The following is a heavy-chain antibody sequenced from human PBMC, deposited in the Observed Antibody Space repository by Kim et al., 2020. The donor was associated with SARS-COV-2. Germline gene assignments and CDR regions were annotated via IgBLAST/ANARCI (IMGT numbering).Heavy chain of an antibody. D-gene: IGHD1-26*01. CDR3: ARDPSGGYYYYGMDV. J-gene: IGHJ6*02. V-gene: IGHV1-2*02. CDR2: INPNSGGT. CDR1: GYTFTGYY. Sequence: ASVNVSCKASGYTFTGYYMHWVRQAPGQGLEWMGWINPNSGGTNYAQKFQGRVTMTRDTSISTAYMELSRLRSDDTAVYYCARDPSGGYYYYGMDVWGQGTTVTVSS.